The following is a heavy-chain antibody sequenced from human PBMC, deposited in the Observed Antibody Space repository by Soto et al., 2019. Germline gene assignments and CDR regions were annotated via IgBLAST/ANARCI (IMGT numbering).Heavy chain of an antibody. J-gene: IGHJ4*02. V-gene: IGHV4-34*01. CDR2: INHSGST. Sequence: PSGTLSLTCSVYGGSFSGYYWSWIRQPPGKGLEWIGEINHSGSTNYNPSLKSRVTISVDTSKNQFSLKLSSVTAADTAVYYCARGRAATGRGNYWGQGTLVTV. D-gene: IGHD6-25*01. CDR1: GGSFSGYY. CDR3: ARGRAATGRGNY.